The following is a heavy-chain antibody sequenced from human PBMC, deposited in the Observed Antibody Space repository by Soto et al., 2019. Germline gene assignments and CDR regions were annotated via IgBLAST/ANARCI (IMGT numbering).Heavy chain of an antibody. CDR2: INHNGTT. V-gene: IGHV4-61*01. D-gene: IGHD3-10*01. J-gene: IGHJ4*02. CDR1: GGSVSGASYY. CDR3: ARGLDFYGSGSPDLNGY. Sequence: SETLSLTCTVSGGSVSGASYYWSWIRQPPGKGLEWIGNINHNGTTNYNPSLKTRATISVDTSKKQFSLKLSSVTSADTAVYYCARGLDFYGSGSPDLNGYWGQGTLVTVSS.